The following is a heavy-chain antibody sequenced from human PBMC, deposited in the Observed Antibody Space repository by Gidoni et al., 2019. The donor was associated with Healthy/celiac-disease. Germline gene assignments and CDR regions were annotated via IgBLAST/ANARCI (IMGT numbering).Heavy chain of an antibody. D-gene: IGHD5-18*01. Sequence: EVQLLESGGGLVQPGGSLRLSCAASGFTFSSYAMRWVRQAQGKGLEWVSAISGSGGSTYYADSVKGRFTISRENSKNTLYLQMNSLRAEDTAVYYCAKENTAMVEGRFDPWGQGTLVTVSS. J-gene: IGHJ5*02. CDR1: GFTFSSYA. CDR2: ISGSGGST. V-gene: IGHV3-23*01. CDR3: AKENTAMVEGRFDP.